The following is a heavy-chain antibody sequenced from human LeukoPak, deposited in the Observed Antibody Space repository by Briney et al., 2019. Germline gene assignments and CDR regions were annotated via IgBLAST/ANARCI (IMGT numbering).Heavy chain of an antibody. CDR3: AREIPLTGHSSGWSGNCFDS. D-gene: IGHD6-19*01. CDR2: VTGDGYTR. V-gene: IGHV3-23*01. J-gene: IGHJ4*02. Sequence: GGSLRLPCAASGFPFSSFAMTWVRQAPGKGLECVATVTGDGYTRHYANPVKGRFNIYRDNSKITLYPQMNSLRAEDTAGYYCAREIPLTGHSSGWSGNCFDSWGQGTLVTASS. CDR1: GFPFSSFA.